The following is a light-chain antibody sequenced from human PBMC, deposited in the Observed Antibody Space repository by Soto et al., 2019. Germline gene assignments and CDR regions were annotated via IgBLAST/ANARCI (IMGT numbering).Light chain of an antibody. CDR3: QQDYNLPSRT. CDR1: QSVSSSY. V-gene: IGKV3D-7*01. CDR2: GAS. J-gene: IGKJ1*01. Sequence: PGESVILSCRASQSVSSSYLTWYQQKPGQAPRLLIYGASTRATSIPARFSGSGSGTDVTLTIRSRQPEDFAVYYCQQDYNLPSRTFGQGTKVDIK.